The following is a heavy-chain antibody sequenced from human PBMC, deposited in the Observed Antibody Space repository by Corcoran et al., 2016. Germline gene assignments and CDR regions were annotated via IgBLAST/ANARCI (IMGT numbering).Heavy chain of an antibody. V-gene: IGHV4-39*01. CDR2: IYYSGST. CDR1: GGSISSSSYY. Sequence: QLQLQESGPGLVKPSETLSLTCTVSGGSISSSSYYWGWIRQPPGKGLEWMGSIYYSGSTYYNPSLKSRVTISVDTSKNQFSLKLSPVTAADTAVYYCARHGVESSGWYGDYYYYGMDVWGQGTTVTISS. D-gene: IGHD6-19*01. CDR3: ARHGVESSGWYGDYYYYGMDV. J-gene: IGHJ6*02.